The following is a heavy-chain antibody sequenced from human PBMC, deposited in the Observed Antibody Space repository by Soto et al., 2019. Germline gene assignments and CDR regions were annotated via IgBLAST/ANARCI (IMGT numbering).Heavy chain of an antibody. CDR3: AKSEGGSPHFDY. CDR2: ISGSGGST. D-gene: IGHD1-26*01. Sequence: EVQLLESGGGLVQPGGSLRLSCAASGFTFSSYAMSWVRQAPGMGLEWVSAISGSGGSTYYADSVKGRFTISRDNSKNTLYLQMNSLRAEDTAVYYCAKSEGGSPHFDYWGQGTLVTVSS. CDR1: GFTFSSYA. V-gene: IGHV3-23*01. J-gene: IGHJ4*02.